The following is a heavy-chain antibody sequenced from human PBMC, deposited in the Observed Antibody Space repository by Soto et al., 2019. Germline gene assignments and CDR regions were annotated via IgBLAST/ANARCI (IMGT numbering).Heavy chain of an antibody. CDR1: GGSISSGSYY. CDR3: ANHHITMIVGKGDYYYGMDF. D-gene: IGHD3-22*01. Sequence: SETWSLGCTFSGGSISSGSYYWGWIRQPAGRVREWIGSIYYSGSTYYNPSLKSRVTISVETSKNQFSLKLSSVTAADTAVSYCANHHITMIVGKGDYYYGMDFCGQGATYT. J-gene: IGHJ6*02. V-gene: IGHV4-39*01. CDR2: IYYSGST.